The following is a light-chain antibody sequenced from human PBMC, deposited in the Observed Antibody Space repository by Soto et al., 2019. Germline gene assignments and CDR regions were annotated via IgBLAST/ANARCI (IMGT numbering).Light chain of an antibody. V-gene: IGLV2-14*01. CDR1: GSDDGGYNY. J-gene: IGLJ2*01. CDR3: TSYTSSSTVV. CDR2: EVS. Sequence: QSALTQPAPVSGSPGQSITISCTGTGSDDGGYNYVSWYQQHPGKAPKLMIYEVSNRPSGVSNRFSGAKSGNTASLTISGLQAEDEADYYCTSYTSSSTVVFGGGTKLTVL.